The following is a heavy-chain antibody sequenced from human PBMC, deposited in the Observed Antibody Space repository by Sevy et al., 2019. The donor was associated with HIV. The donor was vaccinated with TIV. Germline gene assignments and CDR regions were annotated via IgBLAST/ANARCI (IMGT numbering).Heavy chain of an antibody. CDR3: AREGCTKPHDY. CDR2: LSFGCGEI. Sequence: GGSLRLSCAAPGFTFSKHSMSWVRQPPGKGLEWVSTLSFGCGEINYADSVKGRFTISRDNSKSSVYLQMNNLRPEDTAVYYCAREGCTKPHDYWGQGTLVTVSS. V-gene: IGHV3-23*01. D-gene: IGHD2-8*01. J-gene: IGHJ4*02. CDR1: GFTFSKHS.